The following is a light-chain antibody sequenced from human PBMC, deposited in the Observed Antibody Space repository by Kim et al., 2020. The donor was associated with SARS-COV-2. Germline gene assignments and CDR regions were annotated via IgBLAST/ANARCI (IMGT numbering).Light chain of an antibody. CDR1: SLRSYY. V-gene: IGLV3-19*01. Sequence: ALGQTGRITCQGDSLRSYYASWYQQKPGQAPVLVIYGKNNRPSGIPDRFSGSSSGNTASLTITGAQAEDEADYYCNSRDNSGNHLSFGGGTQLTVL. CDR2: GKN. J-gene: IGLJ2*01. CDR3: NSRDNSGNHLS.